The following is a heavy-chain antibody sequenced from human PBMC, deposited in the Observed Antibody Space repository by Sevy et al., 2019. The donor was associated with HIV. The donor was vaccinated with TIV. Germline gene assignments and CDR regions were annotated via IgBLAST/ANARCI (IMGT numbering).Heavy chain of an antibody. D-gene: IGHD6-19*01. CDR1: AYTFTTHW. CDR3: ARLDSYSIGWSPRYYFDY. Sequence: GESLKISCKGSAYTFTTHWIGWVRQMPGKRLEWMGIMSPGDSDPRYSPSFQGQVTMSADKSVSTAYLQWDSLETSHTAIYYCARLDSYSIGWSPRYYFDYWGQGTLVSVSS. J-gene: IGHJ4*02. V-gene: IGHV5-51*01. CDR2: MSPGDSDP.